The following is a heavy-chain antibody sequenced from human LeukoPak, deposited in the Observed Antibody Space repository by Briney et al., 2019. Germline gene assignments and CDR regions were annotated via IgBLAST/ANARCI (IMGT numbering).Heavy chain of an antibody. D-gene: IGHD4-17*01. V-gene: IGHV4-39*01. CDR3: ARHQSSYGDYGFDY. Sequence: SETLSLTCTVSGGSISSSSYYWGWIRQPPGKGLEWIGSIYYSGSTYYNPSLKSRVTISVDTSKNQFSLKLSSVTAADTAVYYCARHQSSYGDYGFDYWGQGTLVTVSS. J-gene: IGHJ4*02. CDR2: IYYSGST. CDR1: GGSISSSSYY.